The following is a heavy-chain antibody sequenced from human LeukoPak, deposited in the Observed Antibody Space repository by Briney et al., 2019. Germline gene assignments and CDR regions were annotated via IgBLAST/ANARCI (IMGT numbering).Heavy chain of an antibody. J-gene: IGHJ5*02. Sequence: ASVKVSCKASRYTSTGYYMHWVRQAPGQGLEWMGWINPNSDGTNYAQKFQGRVTMTRDTSISTAYMELSRLISDDTAVYYCARWAEYIVGVVAEDGNWFDPWGQGTLVTVSS. V-gene: IGHV1-2*02. CDR2: INPNSDGT. CDR1: RYTSTGYY. CDR3: ARWAEYIVGVVAEDGNWFDP. D-gene: IGHD2-15*01.